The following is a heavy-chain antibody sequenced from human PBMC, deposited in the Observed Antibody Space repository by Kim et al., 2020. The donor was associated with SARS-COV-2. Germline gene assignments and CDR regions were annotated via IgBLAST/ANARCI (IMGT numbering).Heavy chain of an antibody. CDR3: VKDFRLATIVTKPGTGVWLDP. J-gene: IGHJ5*02. CDR1: GFTFSSYA. CDR2: ISSNGGST. V-gene: IGHV3-64D*06. D-gene: IGHD5-12*01. Sequence: GGSLRLSCSASGFTFSSYAMHRVRQAPGKGLEYVSAISSNGGSTYYADSVKGRFTISRDNSKNTLYLQMRRLRAEDTAVYYCVKDFRLATIVTKPGTGVWLDPWGDGTLVSVSS.